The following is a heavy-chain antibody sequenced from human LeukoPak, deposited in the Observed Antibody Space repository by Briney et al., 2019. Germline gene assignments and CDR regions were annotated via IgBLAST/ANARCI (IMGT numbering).Heavy chain of an antibody. D-gene: IGHD5-18*01. CDR1: GSTFTNYW. V-gene: IGHV5-51*01. Sequence: GESLKISCKGSGSTFTNYWIGWVRQLPGKGLEWMGIIYPGDSDTRYSPSFQGQVTMSDDKSISTAYLQWSSLKASDTAMYYCARRGYNYDTDYFDYSGQGTLVTVSS. J-gene: IGHJ4*02. CDR2: IYPGDSDT. CDR3: ARRGYNYDTDYFDY.